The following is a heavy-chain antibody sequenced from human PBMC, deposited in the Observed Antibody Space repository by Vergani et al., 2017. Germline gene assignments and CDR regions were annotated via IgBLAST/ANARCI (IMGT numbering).Heavy chain of an antibody. CDR3: ARDLRAGLRFLEWFPTDYGMDV. V-gene: IGHV3-9*01. Sequence: EVQLVESGGDLVQPGRSLRLSCAASGFTFDDYAMHWVRQAPGKGLEGVSGISWNSGSIGYTDAVKGRFPISRDNSKNTLYLRMNSLRAEDTAVYYCARDLRAGLRFLEWFPTDYGMDVWGQGTTVTVSS. J-gene: IGHJ6*02. CDR1: GFTFDDYA. CDR2: ISWNSGSI. D-gene: IGHD3-3*01.